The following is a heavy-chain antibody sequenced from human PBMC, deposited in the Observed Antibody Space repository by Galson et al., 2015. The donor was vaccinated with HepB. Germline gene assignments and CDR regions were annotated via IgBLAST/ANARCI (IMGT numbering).Heavy chain of an antibody. CDR1: GYTFTSYY. V-gene: IGHV1-46*01. CDR2: INPSGGST. Sequence: SVKVSCKASGYTFTSYYMHWVRQAPGQGLEWMGIINPSGGSTSYAQKFQGRVTMTRDTSTSTAYMELSSLRSEDTAVYYCARWGYQQTNYYGMDVWGQGTTVTVSS. CDR3: ARWGYQQTNYYGMDV. D-gene: IGHD2-2*01. J-gene: IGHJ6*02.